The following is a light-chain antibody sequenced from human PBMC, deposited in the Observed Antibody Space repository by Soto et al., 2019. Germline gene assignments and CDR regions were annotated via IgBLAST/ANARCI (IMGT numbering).Light chain of an antibody. V-gene: IGLV1-40*01. CDR1: SSNIGAGYD. CDR2: GNS. Sequence: QSVLTQPPSVSGAPGQRVTISCTGSSSNIGAGYDVHSYQQLPGTAPKLLIYGNSNRPSGVPDRFSGSKSGTSASLAITGLQAEDEADYYCQSYDSSLWVFGGGTKLTVL. CDR3: QSYDSSLWV. J-gene: IGLJ3*02.